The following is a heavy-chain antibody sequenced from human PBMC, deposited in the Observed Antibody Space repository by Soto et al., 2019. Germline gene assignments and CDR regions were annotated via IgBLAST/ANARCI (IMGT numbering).Heavy chain of an antibody. CDR3: ARELGVEPDLCHCGMAC. Sequence: SGSLALPCTVSGCGIGSCYCRWIGQPPWHGLKWIGYIYYSGSTNYNPSLKSRVTISVDTSKNQFSLKLSSVTAADTAVYHCARELGVEPDLCHCGMACRGKRTT. J-gene: IGHJ6*03. V-gene: IGHV4-59*01. CDR1: GCGIGSCY. CDR2: IYYSGST. D-gene: IGHD2-2*01.